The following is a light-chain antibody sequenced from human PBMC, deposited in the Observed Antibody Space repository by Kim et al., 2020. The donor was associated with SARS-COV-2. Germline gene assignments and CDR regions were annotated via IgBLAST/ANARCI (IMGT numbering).Light chain of an antibody. J-gene: IGKJ1*01. CDR2: GAS. CDR3: QQSYNTPRT. CDR1: QNIGNY. V-gene: IGKV1-39*01. Sequence: DIQMTQSPSSLSASVGDRVTITCRSSQNIGNYLNWYHQKPGKAPKLLIYGASTLQSGVPSRFRGSGSGADFTLTISTLQPEDFGTYYCQQSYNTPRTFGQGTKVDI.